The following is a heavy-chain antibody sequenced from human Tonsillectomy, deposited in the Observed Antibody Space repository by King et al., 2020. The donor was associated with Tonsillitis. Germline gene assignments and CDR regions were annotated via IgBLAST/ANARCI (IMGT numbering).Heavy chain of an antibody. J-gene: IGHJ2*01. V-gene: IGHV4-30-2*01. Sequence: LQLQESGSGLVKPSQTLSLTCAVSGGSISSGGYSWSWIRQPPGKGLEWIGYIYHSGSTYYNPSLKSRVTISLDRSKNQFSLKLSSVTAADTAVYYCARTTLGIAAAHYWYFDIWGRGTLVTVSS. CDR2: IYHSGST. D-gene: IGHD6-13*01. CDR1: GGSISSGGYS. CDR3: ARTTLGIAAAHYWYFDI.